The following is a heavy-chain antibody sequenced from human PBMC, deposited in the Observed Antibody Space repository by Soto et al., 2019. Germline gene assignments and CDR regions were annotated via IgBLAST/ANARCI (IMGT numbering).Heavy chain of an antibody. Sequence: EVQLLESGGDLVQPGGSLRLSCAASGFTFSNFAMSWVRQAPGRGLEWVSGISASGRDIHYADSVKDRFTVSRDNSKNTLYLQMNSLRAEDTAIYYCAKGKTSGWYYFDYWGQGALFTVSS. CDR1: GFTFSNFA. CDR3: AKGKTSGWYYFDY. D-gene: IGHD6-19*01. CDR2: ISASGRDI. J-gene: IGHJ4*02. V-gene: IGHV3-23*01.